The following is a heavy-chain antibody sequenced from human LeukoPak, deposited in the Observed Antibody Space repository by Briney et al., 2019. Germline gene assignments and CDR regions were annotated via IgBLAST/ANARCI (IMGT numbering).Heavy chain of an antibody. J-gene: IGHJ4*02. CDR1: GYRFSSYW. Sequence: LGESLKISCQGSGYRFSSYWIGWVRQMPGKGLEWMGIIYPGDSDTRYSPSFQGQVTISADKSISTAYLQWSSLKASDTAMYYCARHGTTGTTVRQESIDYWGQGTLVTVSS. CDR3: ARHGTTGTTVRQESIDY. D-gene: IGHD1-1*01. V-gene: IGHV5-51*01. CDR2: IYPGDSDT.